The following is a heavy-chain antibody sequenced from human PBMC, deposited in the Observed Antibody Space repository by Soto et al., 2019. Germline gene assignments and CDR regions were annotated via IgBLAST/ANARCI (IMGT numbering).Heavy chain of an antibody. CDR1: GGSISSGGYY. D-gene: IGHD6-19*01. Sequence: SETLSLTCTVSGGSISSGGYYWSWIRQHPGKGLEWIGYIYYSGSTYYNPSLKSRVTISIDRSKIQFSLKLSSVTAADTAVYYCASYSSGFAEYYFDYWGQGTLVTVSS. J-gene: IGHJ4*02. CDR2: IYYSGST. CDR3: ASYSSGFAEYYFDY. V-gene: IGHV4-31*03.